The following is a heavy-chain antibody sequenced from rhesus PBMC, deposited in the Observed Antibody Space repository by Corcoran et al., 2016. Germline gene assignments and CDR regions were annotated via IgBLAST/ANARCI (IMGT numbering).Heavy chain of an antibody. J-gene: IGHJ3*01. Sequence: EVQLVETGGGLVQPGGSLQLSCAASGFTFSRYGMSWVRQAPGKGLEWVSFINSGGGITYYANSVKGRFTNYRDNSKKTLSLQMNSLRAEDTAVYYWAKDPTIFGLGRFKGFDVWGQGLRVTVSS. D-gene: IGHD3-3*01. V-gene: IGHV3S5*01. CDR3: AKDPTIFGLGRFKGFDV. CDR1: GFTFSRYG. CDR2: INSGGGIT.